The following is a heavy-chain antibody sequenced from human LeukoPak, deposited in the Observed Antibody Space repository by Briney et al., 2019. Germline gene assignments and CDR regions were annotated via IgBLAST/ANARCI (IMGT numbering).Heavy chain of an antibody. CDR2: INPNSGGT. V-gene: IGHV1-2*02. D-gene: IGHD1-26*01. Sequence: GASVKASCKASGYTFTGYYMHWVRQAPGQGLEWMGWINPNSGGTNYAQKFQGRVTMTRDTSISTAYMELSRLRSDDTALYYCARGGVGATTRPHFWGQGTLVTVSS. CDR1: GYTFTGYY. J-gene: IGHJ4*02. CDR3: ARGGVGATTRPHF.